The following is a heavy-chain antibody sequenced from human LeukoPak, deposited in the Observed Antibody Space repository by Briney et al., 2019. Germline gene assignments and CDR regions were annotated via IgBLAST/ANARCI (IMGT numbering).Heavy chain of an antibody. V-gene: IGHV1-8*03. CDR3: ARELRHDDM. J-gene: IGHJ3*02. Sequence: ASVTVSFKACGYTFTTYDINWVRQAPGQGREWMGYMNPNSSNTGYAQKFQDRVTITTSISTSTAYMELSRLRSEDTAVYYCARELRHDDMWGEGTMVTVSS. D-gene: IGHD6-25*01. CDR1: GYTFTTYD. CDR2: MNPNSSNT.